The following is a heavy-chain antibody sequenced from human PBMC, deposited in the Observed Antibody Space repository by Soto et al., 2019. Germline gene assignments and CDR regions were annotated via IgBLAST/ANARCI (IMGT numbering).Heavy chain of an antibody. CDR2: IIPILGIA. Sequence: ASVKVSCKASGGTFSSYAISWVRQAPGQGLEWMGRIIPILGIANYAQKFQGRVTITADKSTSTAYMELSSLRSEDTAVYYCARASLYDSSGYYYPKDAFDIWGQGTMVTVSS. CDR3: ARASLYDSSGYYYPKDAFDI. D-gene: IGHD3-22*01. J-gene: IGHJ3*02. V-gene: IGHV1-69*04. CDR1: GGTFSSYA.